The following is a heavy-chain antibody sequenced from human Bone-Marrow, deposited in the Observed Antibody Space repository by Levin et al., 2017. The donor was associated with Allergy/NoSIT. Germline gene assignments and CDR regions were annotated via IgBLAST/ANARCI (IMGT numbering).Heavy chain of an antibody. V-gene: IGHV1-2*02. D-gene: IGHD6-19*01. CDR2: MNPGSGGT. J-gene: IGHJ5*02. CDR3: ARDWSPGALAGIDWRDP. CDR1: GYTFIDSY. Sequence: GGSLRLSCKASGYTFIDSYIHWVRQAPGQGLEWMGWMNPGSGGTNSARNFQGRVTMTRDASITTAYMALSNLTSDDTAVYYCARDWSPGALAGIDWRDPWGQGTLVTVSS.